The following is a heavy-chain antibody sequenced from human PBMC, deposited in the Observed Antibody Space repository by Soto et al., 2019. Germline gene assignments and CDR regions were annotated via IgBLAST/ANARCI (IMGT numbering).Heavy chain of an antibody. CDR3: SRATDALLDY. CDR1: GDSVSSNSAA. J-gene: IGHJ4*02. CDR2: TYYRSKWYN. V-gene: IGHV6-1*01. Sequence: QVQLQQSGPGLVKPSQTLSLTCAISGDSVSSNSAAWNWIRQSPSRGLEWLGRTYYRSKWYNDYALSVKSQIPIPPHTPKHQFSLQLNSVPPEDTAVYYCSRATDALLDYWGQGTLVTVSS.